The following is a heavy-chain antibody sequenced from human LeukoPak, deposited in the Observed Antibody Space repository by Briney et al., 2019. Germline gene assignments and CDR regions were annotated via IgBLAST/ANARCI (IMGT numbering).Heavy chain of an antibody. CDR1: GFTFSNYA. D-gene: IGHD3-22*01. CDR3: AKWGFSDRSGANFHS. CDR2: VTASARRT. Sequence: GGSLRLSCEASGFTFSNYAMSWVRQAPGKGLEWVSTVTASARRTYYADSVQGRLTISRDNSNNTLFLQVNSLRADDTAVYHCAKWGFSDRSGANFHSWGQGTLVTVSS. J-gene: IGHJ4*02. V-gene: IGHV3-23*01.